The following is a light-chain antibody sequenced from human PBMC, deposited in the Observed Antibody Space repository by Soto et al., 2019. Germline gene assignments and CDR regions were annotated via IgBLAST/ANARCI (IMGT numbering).Light chain of an antibody. J-gene: IGKJ1*01. CDR3: QQYGSSPPT. Sequence: EIVCTQPACSPALSHGERATLSCRASQRVGSNYLAWHQQKPGQAPRLLIYGASSRATGIPDRFSGSESGTDFTLTIRRLEPEDFALYYCQQYGSSPPTFGQGTKVDVK. V-gene: IGKV3-20*01. CDR2: GAS. CDR1: QRVGSNY.